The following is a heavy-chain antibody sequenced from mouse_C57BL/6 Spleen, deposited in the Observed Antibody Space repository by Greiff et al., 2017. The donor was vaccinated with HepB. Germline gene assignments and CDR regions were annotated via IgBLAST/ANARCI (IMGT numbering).Heavy chain of an antibody. J-gene: IGHJ3*01. CDR2: INPSTGGT. V-gene: IGHV1-42*01. CDR1: GYSFTGYY. Sequence: VQLQQSGPELVKPGASVKISCKASGYSFTGYYMNWVKQSPEKSLEWIGEINPSTGGTTYNQKFKAKATLTVDKSSSTAYMQLKSLTSEDSAVYYCARSQSNYAFAYWGQGTLVTVSA. D-gene: IGHD2-5*01. CDR3: ARSQSNYAFAY.